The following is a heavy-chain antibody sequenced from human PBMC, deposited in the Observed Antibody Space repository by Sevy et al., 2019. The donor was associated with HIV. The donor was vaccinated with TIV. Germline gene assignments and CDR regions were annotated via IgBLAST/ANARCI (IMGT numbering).Heavy chain of an antibody. CDR1: GFTFSKYS. V-gene: IGHV3-23*01. J-gene: IGHJ4*02. Sequence: GGSLRLSCAVSGFTFSKYSMSWVCQPPGKGLEWVSTLSFGCGEINYADSVKGRFTISRDNSKSSVYLQMNNLRPEDTAVYYCAREGCTKPHDYWGQRTLVTVSS. CDR3: AREGCTKPHDY. D-gene: IGHD2-8*01. CDR2: LSFGCGEI.